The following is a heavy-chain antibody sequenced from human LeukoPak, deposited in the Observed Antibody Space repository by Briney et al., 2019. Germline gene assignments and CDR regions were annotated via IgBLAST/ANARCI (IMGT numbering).Heavy chain of an antibody. D-gene: IGHD2-15*01. CDR3: ARGIVVVVAATHWFDP. V-gene: IGHV1-2*02. Sequence: GASVKVSCKASGYTFTGYYMHWVRQAPGQGLEWMGWINPNSGGTNYAQKFQGRVTMTRDTSIGTAYMELSRLRSDDTAVYYCARGIVVVVAATHWFDPWGQGTLVTVSS. CDR1: GYTFTGYY. J-gene: IGHJ5*02. CDR2: INPNSGGT.